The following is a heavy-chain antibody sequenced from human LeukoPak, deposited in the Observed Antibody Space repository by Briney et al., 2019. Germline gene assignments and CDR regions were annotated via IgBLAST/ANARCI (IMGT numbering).Heavy chain of an antibody. D-gene: IGHD2-15*01. CDR1: GFTFSSYW. V-gene: IGHV3-7*01. Sequence: PGGSLRLSRAASGFTFSSYWMSWVRQAPGKGLEWVANIKQDGSEKYYADSVKGRFTISRDNSKNTLYLQMNSLRAEDTAVYYCAKDRGYCSGGSCYAAYYFDYWGQGTLVTVSS. J-gene: IGHJ4*02. CDR3: AKDRGYCSGGSCYAAYYFDY. CDR2: IKQDGSEK.